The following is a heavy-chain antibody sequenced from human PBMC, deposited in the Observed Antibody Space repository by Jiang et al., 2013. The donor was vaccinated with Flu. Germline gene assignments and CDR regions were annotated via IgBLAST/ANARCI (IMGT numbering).Heavy chain of an antibody. D-gene: IGHD3-16*01. CDR3: AVGVWGRRPDY. V-gene: IGHV4-34*01. J-gene: IGHJ4*02. CDR2: INHSGST. CDR1: GGSFSGYY. Sequence: LLKPSETLSLTCAVYGGSFSGYYWSWIRQPPGKGLEWIGEINHSGSTNYNPSLKSRVTISVDTSKNQFSLKLSSVTAADTAVYYCAVGVWGRRPDYWGQGTLVTVSS.